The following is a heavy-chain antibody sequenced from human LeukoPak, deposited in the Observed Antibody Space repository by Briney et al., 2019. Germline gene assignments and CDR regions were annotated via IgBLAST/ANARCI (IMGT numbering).Heavy chain of an antibody. V-gene: IGHV3-21*04. CDR2: ISSSSTDI. D-gene: IGHD3-10*01. Sequence: PGGSLRLSCAASGFTFSTYSMNWVRQAPGKGLEWVSSISSSSTDIYYGDSVKGRFAISRDNAKNSLYLQMNSLRTEDTALYYCAQERGTSGYFDYWGQGTLVTVSS. J-gene: IGHJ4*02. CDR3: AQERGTSGYFDY. CDR1: GFTFSTYS.